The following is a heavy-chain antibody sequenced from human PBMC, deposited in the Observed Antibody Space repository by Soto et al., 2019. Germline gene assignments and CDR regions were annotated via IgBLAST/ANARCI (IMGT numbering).Heavy chain of an antibody. CDR1: GYTFTNYY. CDR3: ARTPLGLGELSHRFDC. V-gene: IGHV1-46*01. CDR2: IKPSGGST. Sequence: GASVKVSCKATGYTFTNYYMHWVRQAPGQGLEWMGIIKPSGGSTSYAQKFQGRVTMTRDTSTSTVYMELSSLRSEDTAVYYCARTPLGLGELSHRFDCWGQGTLVTVSS. D-gene: IGHD3-16*02. J-gene: IGHJ4*01.